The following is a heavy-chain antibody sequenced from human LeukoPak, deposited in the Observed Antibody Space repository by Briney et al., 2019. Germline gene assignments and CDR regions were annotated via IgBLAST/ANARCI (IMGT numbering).Heavy chain of an antibody. V-gene: IGHV4-38-2*02. D-gene: IGHD2-15*01. J-gene: IGHJ5*02. CDR3: ARGEVVVAAMGAWFDP. Sequence: SETLSLTCTVSDDSITIYYWTWIRQPPGKGLEWIGSIYHSGSTYYNPSLKSRVTISVDTSKNQFSLKLTSVTAADTAVYYCARGEVVVAAMGAWFDPWGQGTLVTVSS. CDR1: DDSITIYY. CDR2: IYHSGST.